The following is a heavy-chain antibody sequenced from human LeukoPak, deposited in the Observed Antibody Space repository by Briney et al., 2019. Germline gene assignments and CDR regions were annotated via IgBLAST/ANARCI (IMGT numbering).Heavy chain of an antibody. J-gene: IGHJ4*02. V-gene: IGHV3-23*01. CDR1: GFTFSTYA. Sequence: GGPLRLSCAASGFTFSTYAMSWVPQTPGKGLECVTAMIGSGGSTYYADSVKGRFSISRDNSKNTLYLQMNSLRAEDTAVYYCAKDAYNSRDHVDYFDYWGQGTLVTVSS. CDR3: AKDAYNSRDHVDYFDY. D-gene: IGHD5-24*01. CDR2: MIGSGGST.